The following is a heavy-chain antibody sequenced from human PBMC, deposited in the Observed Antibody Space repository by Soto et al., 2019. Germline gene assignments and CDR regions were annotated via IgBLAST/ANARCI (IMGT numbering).Heavy chain of an antibody. D-gene: IGHD1-26*01. V-gene: IGHV3-74*01. CDR1: GFTFTNSW. CDR3: GSVFEH. Sequence: EVQLVESGGGLVQPGGSLRLSCAASGFTFTNSWMHWVRQAPGKGLQWVARVDGEGSGTSYAESVKGRFTISRDKAKTTLSLQMNSLRADDTAVYYCGSVFEHWGWGTLVTVSS. CDR2: VDGEGSGT. J-gene: IGHJ4*02.